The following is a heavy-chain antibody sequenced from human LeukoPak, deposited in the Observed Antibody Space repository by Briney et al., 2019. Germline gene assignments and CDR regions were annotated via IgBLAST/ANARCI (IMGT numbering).Heavy chain of an antibody. CDR2: INWNGGST. J-gene: IGHJ6*03. CDR1: GFTFDDYG. D-gene: IGHD4-23*01. V-gene: IGHV3-20*04. CDR3: ASLGTTVVTPTYYYMDV. Sequence: GGSLRLSCAASGFTFDDYGMSWVRQAPGKGLEWVSGINWNGGSTGYADSVKGRFTISRDNAKNSLYLQMNSLRAEDTALYYCASLGTTVVTPTYYYMDVWGKGTTVTISS.